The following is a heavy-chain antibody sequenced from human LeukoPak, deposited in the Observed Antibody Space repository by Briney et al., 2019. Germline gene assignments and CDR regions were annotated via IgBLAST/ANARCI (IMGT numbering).Heavy chain of an antibody. J-gene: IGHJ4*02. D-gene: IGHD5-12*01. CDR1: GHSFTTFW. CDR2: IYPGDSDV. V-gene: IGHV5-51*01. Sequence: GESLKISCKVSGHSFTTFWIGWVRQMPGKGLEWMGIIYPGDSDVRYSPSFEGQVTISVDRSPTTAYLQWSSLKASDTAMYYCARYSSGSANYYFHEWGQGTLVTVSS. CDR3: ARYSSGSANYYFHE.